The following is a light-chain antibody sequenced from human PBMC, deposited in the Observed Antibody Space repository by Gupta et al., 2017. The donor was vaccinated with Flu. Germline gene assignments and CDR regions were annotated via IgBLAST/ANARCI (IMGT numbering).Light chain of an antibody. CDR1: HSISNY. CDR2: RAS. CDR3: LQSYSTPLLT. V-gene: IGKV1-39*01. J-gene: IGKJ3*01. Sequence: DRVTITCRASHSISNYLNWYQKKPGEAPKLLIYRASSLQSGVPSRFSGSGSGTHFTLTISSLQPEDRASYFCLQSYSTPLLTFGPGTKVDIK.